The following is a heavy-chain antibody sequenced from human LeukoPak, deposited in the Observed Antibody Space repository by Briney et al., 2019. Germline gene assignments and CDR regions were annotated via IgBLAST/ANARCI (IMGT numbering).Heavy chain of an antibody. Sequence: SETLSLTCTVSGGSNRSYYWSWIRQPPGKGLEWIAYIYYSGSTNYNPSLKIRSTRAVDTPKNQFSLQLSSVTAADTAVYYCARSSGYDILTGYSNWYFDLWGRGTLVTVSS. CDR1: GGSNRSYY. V-gene: IGHV4-59*08. J-gene: IGHJ2*01. CDR3: ARSSGYDILTGYSNWYFDL. CDR2: IYYSGST. D-gene: IGHD3-9*01.